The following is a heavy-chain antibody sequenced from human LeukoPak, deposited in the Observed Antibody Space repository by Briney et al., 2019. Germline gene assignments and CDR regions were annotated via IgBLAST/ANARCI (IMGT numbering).Heavy chain of an antibody. Sequence: GGSLRLSCAASGFTVSSNYMSWVRQAPGKGLEWVSVIYSGGSTYYADSVKGRFTISRDNSKNTLYLQMNSLRAEDTAVYYCARGVSGSPTHFDYWGQGTLVTVSS. J-gene: IGHJ4*02. CDR2: IYSGGST. V-gene: IGHV3-66*01. CDR3: ARGVSGSPTHFDY. CDR1: GFTVSSNY. D-gene: IGHD1-26*01.